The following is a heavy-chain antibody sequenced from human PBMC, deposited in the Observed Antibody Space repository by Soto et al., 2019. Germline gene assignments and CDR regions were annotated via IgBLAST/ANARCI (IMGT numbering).Heavy chain of an antibody. J-gene: IGHJ4*02. CDR3: ARGTTVGEKYYLDY. CDR1: GGSFSGYY. Sequence: QVQLQQWGAGLLKPSETLSLTCAVYGGSFSGYYWSWIRQPPGKGLEWIGEINHSGSTNYNPSLKSRVTISVDTSKNQFSLKLSSVTAADTAVYYCARGTTVGEKYYLDYWGQGTLVTVSS. D-gene: IGHD3-3*01. V-gene: IGHV4-34*01. CDR2: INHSGST.